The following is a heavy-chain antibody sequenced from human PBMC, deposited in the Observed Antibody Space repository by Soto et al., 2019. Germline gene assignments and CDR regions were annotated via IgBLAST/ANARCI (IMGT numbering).Heavy chain of an antibody. J-gene: IGHJ6*02. CDR3: ARLSFYYSNDYYLYGMDV. Sequence: SETLSLTCTVSGVSIRSTTYYWGWIRQPPGKGLEWIGTIYFSGTTYYNPSLKSRVTISVDTSKNQFSLKLSSVTAADTAVYYCARLSFYYSNDYYLYGMDVWGQGTTVTVSS. D-gene: IGHD4-4*01. CDR1: GVSIRSTTYY. CDR2: IYFSGTT. V-gene: IGHV4-39*01.